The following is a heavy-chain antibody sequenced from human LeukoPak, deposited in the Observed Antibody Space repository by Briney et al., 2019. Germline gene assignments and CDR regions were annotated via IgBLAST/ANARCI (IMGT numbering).Heavy chain of an antibody. J-gene: IGHJ4*02. CDR1: GGSTSSGDYY. D-gene: IGHD7-27*01. Sequence: SETLSLTCTVSGGSTSSGDYYWSWIRQPPGKGLEWIGYTYYSGSTYYNPSLKSRVTISVDTSKNQFSLKLSSVTAADTAVYYCARHSPTWGFPFDYWGQGALVTVSS. CDR3: ARHSPTWGFPFDY. CDR2: TYYSGST. V-gene: IGHV4-30-4*01.